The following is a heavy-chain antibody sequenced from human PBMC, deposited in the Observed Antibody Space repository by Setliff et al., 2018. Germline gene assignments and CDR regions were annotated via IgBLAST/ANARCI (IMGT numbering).Heavy chain of an antibody. Sequence: TSETLSLTCTVSGDSIINYYWSWIRQPPGKGLEWIGNIYSSGSTNYNPSLKSRVTISVDTSKNQFSLNLTSVTAADTAVYYCAREGFYCTNGICYRPFDYWGQGTLVTVSS. CDR3: AREGFYCTNGICYRPFDY. CDR2: IYSSGST. J-gene: IGHJ4*02. CDR1: GDSIINYY. V-gene: IGHV4-4*08. D-gene: IGHD2-8*01.